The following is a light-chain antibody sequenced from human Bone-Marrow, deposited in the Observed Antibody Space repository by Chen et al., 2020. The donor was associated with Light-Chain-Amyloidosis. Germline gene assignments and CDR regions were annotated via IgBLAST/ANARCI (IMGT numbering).Light chain of an antibody. V-gene: IGKV3-11*01. CDR1: QSVRSS. CDR3: QQRRTWPLT. J-gene: IGKJ4*01. CDR2: DAS. Sequence: EIVLAHSAAPRSFSPGESATLSCRASQSVRSSLAWYQQKPGQAPRLLIYDASNRATVIPARFSGRRSGTDFTLTRSSLEPEDFAVYYCQQRRTWPLTFGGGTKVEIK.